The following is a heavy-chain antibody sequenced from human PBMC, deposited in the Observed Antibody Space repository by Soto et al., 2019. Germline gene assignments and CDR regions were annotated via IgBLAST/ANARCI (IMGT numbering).Heavy chain of an antibody. J-gene: IGHJ4*02. CDR3: ARSLGPWCHYFDY. D-gene: IGHD2-8*01. CDR1: GFTFSSYA. V-gene: IGHV3-23*01. CDR2: LSDST. Sequence: EVQLLESGGGLVQPGGSLRLSCAASGFTFSSYAMSWVRQAPGRGLEWVSTLSDSTYYADSVRGRFTISRDNSQNTLYLQMNSLRAEDTAVYSCARSLGPWCHYFDYWGQGTLVTVSS.